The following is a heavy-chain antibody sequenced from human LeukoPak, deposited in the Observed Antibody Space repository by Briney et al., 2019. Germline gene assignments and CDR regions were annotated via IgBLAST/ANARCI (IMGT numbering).Heavy chain of an antibody. J-gene: IGHJ4*02. CDR2: ISGSGGST. CDR3: AKDVHDSSGYYPFDY. V-gene: IGHV3-23*01. CDR1: GFTFSSYA. D-gene: IGHD3-22*01. Sequence: GGSLRLSCAASGFTFSSYAMSWVRRAPGKGLEWVSAISGSGGSTYYADSVKGRFTISRDNSKNTLYLQMNSLRAEDTAVYYCAKDVHDSSGYYPFDYWGQGTLVTVSS.